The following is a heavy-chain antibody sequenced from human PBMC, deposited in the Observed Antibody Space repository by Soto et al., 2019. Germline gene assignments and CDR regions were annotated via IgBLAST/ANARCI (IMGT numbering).Heavy chain of an antibody. Sequence: PGASLRQSCISSGFTFSNSGMHRVRQAPGKGPEWVAVISYDGSNKYYADSVKGRFTISRDNSKNTLYLQMNSLRAEDTAVYYCAKDKVPVVVTAPFDYWGQGT. CDR2: ISYDGSNK. D-gene: IGHD2-21*02. J-gene: IGHJ4*02. CDR3: AKDKVPVVVTAPFDY. CDR1: GFTFSNSG. V-gene: IGHV3-30*18.